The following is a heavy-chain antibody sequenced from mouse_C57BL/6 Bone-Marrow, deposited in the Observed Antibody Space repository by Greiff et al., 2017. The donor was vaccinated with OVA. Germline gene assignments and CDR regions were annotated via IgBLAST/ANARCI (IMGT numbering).Heavy chain of an antibody. Sequence: VQLQQSGPGLVAPSQSLSITCTVSGFSLTSYAISWVRQPPGQGLEWLGVIWTGGGTNYNSALKSRLSISKDNYKSQVFLIMNSLQTDDTARYCCARNGVLRSYFVYWGKGTTLTVSS. CDR1: GFSLTSYA. V-gene: IGHV2-9-1*01. J-gene: IGHJ2*01. CDR2: IWTGGGT. CDR3: ARNGVLRSYFVY. D-gene: IGHD1-1*01.